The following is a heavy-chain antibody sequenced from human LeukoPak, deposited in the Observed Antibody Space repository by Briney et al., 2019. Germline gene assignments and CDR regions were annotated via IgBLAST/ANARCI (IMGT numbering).Heavy chain of an antibody. CDR1: GFAFSSYA. CDR2: IGGSGSST. Sequence: GGSLRLSCAASGFAFSSYALSWVRQAPGKGLEWVSAIGGSGSSTYYADSVKGRFTISRDNSKNTLYLQMNSLRAEDTAVYYCAKDRLAAGHWFDPWGQGTLVTVSS. V-gene: IGHV3-23*01. J-gene: IGHJ5*02. CDR3: AKDRLAAGHWFDP. D-gene: IGHD6-25*01.